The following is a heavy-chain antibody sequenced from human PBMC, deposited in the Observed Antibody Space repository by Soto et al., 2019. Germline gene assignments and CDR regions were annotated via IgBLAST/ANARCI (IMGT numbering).Heavy chain of an antibody. CDR3: AKDRQVLTAQPYNWFDP. Sequence: GASVKVSCKASGYTFTGYYMHWVRQAPGQGLEWMGWINPNSGGTNYAQKFQGRVTMTRDTSISTAYMELSRLRSDDTAVYYCAKDRQVLTAQPYNWFDPWGQGTLVTVSS. D-gene: IGHD2-2*01. CDR1: GYTFTGYY. CDR2: INPNSGGT. V-gene: IGHV1-2*02. J-gene: IGHJ5*02.